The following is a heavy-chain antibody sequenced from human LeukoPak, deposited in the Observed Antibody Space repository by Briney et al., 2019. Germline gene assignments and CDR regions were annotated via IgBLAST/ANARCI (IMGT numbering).Heavy chain of an antibody. CDR1: GGTFSSYA. J-gene: IGHJ4*02. CDR3: ARDPADDYYGSGSTGDY. D-gene: IGHD3-10*01. Sequence: PVKVSCKASGGTFSSYAISWVRQAPGQGLEWMGGIIPIFGTANYAQKFQGRVTITADKSTSTAYMELSSLRSEDTAVYYCARDPADDYYGSGSTGDYWGQGTLVTVSS. V-gene: IGHV1-69*06. CDR2: IIPIFGTA.